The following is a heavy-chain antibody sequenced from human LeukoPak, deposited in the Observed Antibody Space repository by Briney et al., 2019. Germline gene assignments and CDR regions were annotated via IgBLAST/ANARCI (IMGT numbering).Heavy chain of an antibody. V-gene: IGHV3-30*18. J-gene: IGHJ6*03. CDR2: ISYDGSNK. D-gene: IGHD5-18*01. CDR3: AKVSDTYGYYYSYYYMDV. Sequence: PGGSLRLSCAASGFTFSSYGMHWVRQAPGKGLEWVAVISYDGSNKYYADSVKGRFTISRDNSKNTLYLQMNSLRAEDTAVYYCAKVSDTYGYYYSYYYMDVWGKGTTVTVSS. CDR1: GFTFSSYG.